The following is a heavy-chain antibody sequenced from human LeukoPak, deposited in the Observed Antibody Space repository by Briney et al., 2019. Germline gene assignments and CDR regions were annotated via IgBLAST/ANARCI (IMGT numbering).Heavy chain of an antibody. CDR2: IHYSGST. CDR3: ARPRAGFGELSYYYYMDV. D-gene: IGHD3-10*01. CDR1: GGSISSSSYY. V-gene: IGHV4-39*01. Sequence: SETLSLTCTVSGGSISSSSYYWGWIRQPPGKGLEWIGSIHYSGSTYYNPSLKSRVTISVDTSKNQFSLKLSSVTAADTAVYYCARPRAGFGELSYYYYMDVWGKGTTVTVSS. J-gene: IGHJ6*03.